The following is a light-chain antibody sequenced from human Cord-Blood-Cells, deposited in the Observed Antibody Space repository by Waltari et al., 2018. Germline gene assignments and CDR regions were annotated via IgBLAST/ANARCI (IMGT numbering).Light chain of an antibody. V-gene: IGKV1D-13*01. Sequence: AIQLTQYPSSLSASVGDRVTITCRASQGISSALAWYQQKPGKAPKLLIYDASSLESGVPSRFGGSGSGTDFTLSISSLQPEDFATYYCQQFNNYPITFGQGTRLEIK. CDR2: DAS. CDR1: QGISSA. CDR3: QQFNNYPIT. J-gene: IGKJ5*01.